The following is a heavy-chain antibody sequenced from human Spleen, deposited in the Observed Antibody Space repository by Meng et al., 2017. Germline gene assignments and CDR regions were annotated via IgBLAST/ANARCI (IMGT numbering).Heavy chain of an antibody. Sequence: SGPTLVTPTQTLTLTCTFSGFSLSTSGVGVGWIRQPPGKALEWLALIYWDDDKRYSSSLKSRLTITKDTYKNQVVLTMTNMDPVDTATYYCAHNILVTVTTGFFDYWGQGTLVTVSS. CDR3: AHNILVTVTTGFFDY. J-gene: IGHJ4*02. CDR1: GFSLSTSGVG. CDR2: IYWDDDK. V-gene: IGHV2-5*02. D-gene: IGHD4-17*01.